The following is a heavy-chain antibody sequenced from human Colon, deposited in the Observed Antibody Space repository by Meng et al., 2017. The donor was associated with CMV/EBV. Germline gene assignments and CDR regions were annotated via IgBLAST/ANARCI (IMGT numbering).Heavy chain of an antibody. J-gene: IGHJ4*02. CDR1: GFTFHDYG. Sequence: SGFTFHDYGMSWGRQAPGKGLEWVSAIRWNGGNTGYADSVKGRFTISRDNTKSSLYLQMNSLRAEDSALYYCARLTTRYSSGNYFDYWGQGTLVTVSS. V-gene: IGHV3-20*03. CDR2: IRWNGGNT. CDR3: ARLTTRYSSGNYFDY. D-gene: IGHD2-15*01.